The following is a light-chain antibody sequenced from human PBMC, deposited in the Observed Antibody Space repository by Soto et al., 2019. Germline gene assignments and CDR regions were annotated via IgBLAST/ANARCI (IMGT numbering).Light chain of an antibody. Sequence: DSQLAQDPSTLSASVGERDTITCRASQSPNNWMAWYQQKSGKAPKLLIYDVSTLASGVPSRFSGSVSGTECALTISSLQPDDSATYYCQQYYRYPVTFGQGTNVEVK. CDR2: DVS. V-gene: IGKV1-5*01. CDR1: QSPNNW. CDR3: QQYYRYPVT. J-gene: IGKJ2*01.